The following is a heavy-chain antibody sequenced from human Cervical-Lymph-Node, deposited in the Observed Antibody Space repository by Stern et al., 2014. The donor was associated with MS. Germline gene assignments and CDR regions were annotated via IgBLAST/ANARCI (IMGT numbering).Heavy chain of an antibody. CDR3: ARYRSAVDWYFDL. CDR1: GGTLSTYG. CDR2: IIPMVGIS. Sequence: VHLVESGAEVKKPGSSVKVSCEASGGTLSTYGFSWVRQAPGQGLEWMGGIIPMVGISNSTQKFQGRVTITADESTSTAYMELSSLRSDDTAVYYCARYRSAVDWYFDLWGRGTLVTVSS. J-gene: IGHJ2*01. D-gene: IGHD3-10*01. V-gene: IGHV1-69*01.